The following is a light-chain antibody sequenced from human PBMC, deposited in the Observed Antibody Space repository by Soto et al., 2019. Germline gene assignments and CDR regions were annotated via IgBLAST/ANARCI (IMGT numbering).Light chain of an antibody. J-gene: IGKJ5*01. V-gene: IGKV3-11*01. CDR3: QQRSNWPIT. CDR2: DAS. Sequence: IVLTQSPATLSFSPWERATLSSRASQSISRYLAWYQQKPGQAPRLLIYDASNRATGTPARFSGSGSGTDFTLTISSLEPEDFAVYYCQQRSNWPITFGQGTRLEIK. CDR1: QSISRY.